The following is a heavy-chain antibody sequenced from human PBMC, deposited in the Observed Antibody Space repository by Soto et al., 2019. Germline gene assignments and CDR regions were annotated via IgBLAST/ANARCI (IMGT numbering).Heavy chain of an antibody. V-gene: IGHV1-3*04. D-gene: IGHD3-10*01. CDR2: IHSNNGNT. CDR1: GYTFTDYS. J-gene: IGHJ4*02. CDR3: ARPMNYNDYLDY. Sequence: QVQLVQSGAEEKKPGASVKVSCKASGYTFTDYSMHWVRQAPGQRLEWMGWIHSNNGNTRYSQNFQGRVTITRDTSASTDYMELGSLTSEDTAVYYCARPMNYNDYLDYWGQGTLVTVSS.